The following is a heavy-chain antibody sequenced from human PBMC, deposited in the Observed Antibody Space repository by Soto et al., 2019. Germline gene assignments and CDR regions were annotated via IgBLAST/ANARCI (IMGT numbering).Heavy chain of an antibody. V-gene: IGHV3-30-3*01. J-gene: IGHJ4*02. D-gene: IGHD3-10*01. CDR1: GFTFSSYA. CDR2: ISYDGSNK. Sequence: GGSLRLSCAASGFTFSSYAMHWVRQAPGKGLEWVAVISYDGSNKYYADSVKGRFTISRDNSKNTLYLQMNSLRAEDTAVYYCARDLFIMGGSGSYNDYWGQGTLVTVSS. CDR3: ARDLFIMGGSGSYNDY.